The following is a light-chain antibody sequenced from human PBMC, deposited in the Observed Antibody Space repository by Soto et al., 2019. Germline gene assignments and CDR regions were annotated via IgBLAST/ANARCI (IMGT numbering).Light chain of an antibody. CDR3: VLNVGSGINWV. CDR2: NTN. Sequence: QAVVTQEPSFSVSPGGTVTLTCGLSSGSVSTNYYPSWYQQTPGQAPRTLIYNTNTRSSGVPDRFSGSIVGNKAALTITGAQADDESVYSCVLNVGSGINWVFGGGTKLTVL. CDR1: SGSVSTNYY. J-gene: IGLJ3*02. V-gene: IGLV8-61*01.